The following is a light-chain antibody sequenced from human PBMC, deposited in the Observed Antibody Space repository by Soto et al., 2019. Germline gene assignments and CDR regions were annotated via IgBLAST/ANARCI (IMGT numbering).Light chain of an antibody. V-gene: IGKV1-5*01. Sequence: DIQLTQSPSTLSASVGDRVTITCRASQRITSWLAWYQQKPGKAPKLLIYDASRLQSGVPARFSGSGSGTEFPLTISTLHTDDFATYYLQQDDSYYTFGQGTKLDIK. CDR1: QRITSW. J-gene: IGKJ2*01. CDR3: QQDDSYYT. CDR2: DAS.